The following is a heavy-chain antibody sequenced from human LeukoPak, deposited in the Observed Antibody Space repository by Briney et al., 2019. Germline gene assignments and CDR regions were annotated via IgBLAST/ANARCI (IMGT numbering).Heavy chain of an antibody. Sequence: SETLSLTCAVSGYSISSGYYWGWTRQPPGKGLEWIGSIYHSGSTYYNPSLKSRVTISVDTSKNQFSLKLSSVTAADTAVYYCARGAYGSGSYSLNNWFNPWGQGTLVTVSS. J-gene: IGHJ5*02. CDR1: GYSISSGYY. CDR2: IYHSGST. D-gene: IGHD3-10*01. V-gene: IGHV4-38-2*01. CDR3: ARGAYGSGSYSLNNWFNP.